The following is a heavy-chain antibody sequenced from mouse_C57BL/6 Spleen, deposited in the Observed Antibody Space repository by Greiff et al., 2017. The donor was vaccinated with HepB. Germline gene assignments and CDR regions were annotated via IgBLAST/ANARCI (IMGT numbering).Heavy chain of an antibody. Sequence: QVQLQQPGAELVRPGTSVKLSCKASGYTFTSYWMHWVKQRPGQGLEWIGVIDPSDSYTNYNQKFKGKATLTVDTSSSTAYMQLSSLTSEDSAVYYCAGDYDVDWGQGTLVTVSA. J-gene: IGHJ3*01. CDR2: IDPSDSYT. D-gene: IGHD2-4*01. CDR3: AGDYDVD. V-gene: IGHV1-59*01. CDR1: GYTFTSYW.